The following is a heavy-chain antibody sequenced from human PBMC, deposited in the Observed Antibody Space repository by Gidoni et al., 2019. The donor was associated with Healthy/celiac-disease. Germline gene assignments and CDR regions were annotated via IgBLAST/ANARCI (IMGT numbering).Heavy chain of an antibody. CDR3: ARGSRKVRYYYG. Sequence: QGQLQQRGAARLKPSETLSLTRAVYGGSFSGYYWSWLRQPPGKGLEWIGEITHSGSTNYHPSLKSRVTISVDTSTNQFSLKLSSVTAADTAVYYCARGSRKVRYYYGWGQGTPVTVSS. J-gene: IGHJ4*03. D-gene: IGHD3-10*01. V-gene: IGHV4-34*01. CDR1: GGSFSGYY. CDR2: ITHSGST.